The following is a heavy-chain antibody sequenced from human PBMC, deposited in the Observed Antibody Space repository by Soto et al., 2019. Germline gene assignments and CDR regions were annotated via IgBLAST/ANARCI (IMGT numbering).Heavy chain of an antibody. CDR2: IYHSGST. V-gene: IGHV4-4*02. Sequence: SETLSLTCAVSGGSISSSNWWSWARQPPGKGLEWIGEIYHSGSTNYNPSLKSRVTISVDKSKNQFSLKLSSVTAADTAVYYCARERADYDILTGLSDYYYYGMDVWGQGTTVTVSS. CDR1: GGSISSSNW. D-gene: IGHD3-9*01. CDR3: ARERADYDILTGLSDYYYYGMDV. J-gene: IGHJ6*02.